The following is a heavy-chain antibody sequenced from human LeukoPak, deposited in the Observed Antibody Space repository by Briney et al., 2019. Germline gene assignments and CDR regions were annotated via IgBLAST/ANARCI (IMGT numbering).Heavy chain of an antibody. CDR1: GFTVSSNY. CDR3: ARDLRMITFGVVIAQGDY. CDR2: IYSGGST. Sequence: PGGSLRLSCAASGFTVSSNYMSWVRQAPGKGLEWVSVIYSGGSTYYADSVKGRFTISRDNSKNTLYLQMNSLRAEDTAVYYCARDLRMITFGVVIAQGDYWGQGTLVTVSS. J-gene: IGHJ4*02. D-gene: IGHD3-16*02. V-gene: IGHV3-66*02.